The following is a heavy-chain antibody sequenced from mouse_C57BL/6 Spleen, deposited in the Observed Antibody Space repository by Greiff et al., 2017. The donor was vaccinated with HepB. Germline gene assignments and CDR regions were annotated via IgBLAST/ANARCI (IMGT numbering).Heavy chain of an antibody. V-gene: IGHV14-4*01. Sequence: VQLKESGAELVRPGASVKLSCTASGFNIKDDYMHWVKQRPEQGLEWIGWIDPENGDTEYASKFQGKATIPADTSSNTAYLQLSSLTSEDTAVYYCTRGYYYYWGQGTTLTVSS. CDR3: TRGYYYY. CDR2: IDPENGDT. D-gene: IGHD1-1*01. J-gene: IGHJ2*01. CDR1: GFNIKDDY.